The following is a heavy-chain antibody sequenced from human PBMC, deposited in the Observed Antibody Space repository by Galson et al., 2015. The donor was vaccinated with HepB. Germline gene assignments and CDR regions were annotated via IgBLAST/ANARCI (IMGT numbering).Heavy chain of an antibody. J-gene: IGHJ3*02. CDR2: ISGSGGST. CDR1: GFTFSSYA. D-gene: IGHD2-2*01. V-gene: IGHV3-23*01. CDR3: AKDLRYCSSTSCLPWRGRDQSAFDI. Sequence: SLRLSCAASGFTFSSYAMSWVRQAPGKGLEWVSAISGSGGSTYYADSVKGRFTISRDNSKNTLYLQMNSLRAEDTAVYYCAKDLRYCSSTSCLPWRGRDQSAFDIWGQGTMVTVSS.